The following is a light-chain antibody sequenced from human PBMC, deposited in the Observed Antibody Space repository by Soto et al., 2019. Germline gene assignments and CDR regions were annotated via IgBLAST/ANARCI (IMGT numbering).Light chain of an antibody. Sequence: EIVLTQSPGTLSLSAGERATLSCRASQSVTTSYLAWYQQKPGQAPRLLIYGASSRAAGIPDRFSGSGSGTDFTLTISRLEPEDFAVYYCQQYGSSPPTFGPGTKVAIK. CDR3: QQYGSSPPT. CDR1: QSVTTSY. CDR2: GAS. V-gene: IGKV3-20*01. J-gene: IGKJ3*01.